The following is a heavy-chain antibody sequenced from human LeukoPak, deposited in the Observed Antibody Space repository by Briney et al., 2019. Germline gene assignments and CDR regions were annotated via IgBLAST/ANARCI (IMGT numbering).Heavy chain of an antibody. Sequence: PGRSLRLSCAASGFTFSSFAMTWVRQAPGRGLEWVSTVIGSAGRTDYADSVKGRFTISRDNLKNTLYLQMNGLRAEDTAVYYCAKNRGHCVDGVCHNYYYMDVWGRGTTVTVSS. V-gene: IGHV3-23*01. CDR1: GFTFSSFA. D-gene: IGHD2-8*02. CDR3: AKNRGHCVDGVCHNYYYMDV. CDR2: VIGSAGRT. J-gene: IGHJ6*03.